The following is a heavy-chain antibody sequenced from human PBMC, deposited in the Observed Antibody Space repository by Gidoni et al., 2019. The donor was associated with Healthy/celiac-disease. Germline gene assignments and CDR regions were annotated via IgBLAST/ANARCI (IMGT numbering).Heavy chain of an antibody. D-gene: IGHD2-2*01. V-gene: IGHV1-69*01. CDR1: GSTFSSNA. CDR3: ARGAYCSSTSCHPRWFDP. CDR2: IIPIFVTA. J-gene: IGHJ5*02. Sequence: QVQLVQSGAGVKKRGSSEKVACKGSGSTFSSNAISCVSQAPGQGLEWMGGIIPIFVTANFAQKFQGRFTITADESTVTVYMELSSLRSEDTAVYYCARGAYCSSTSCHPRWFDPWGQGTLVTVSS.